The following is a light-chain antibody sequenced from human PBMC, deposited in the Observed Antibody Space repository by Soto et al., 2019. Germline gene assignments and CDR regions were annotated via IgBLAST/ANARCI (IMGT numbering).Light chain of an antibody. CDR2: GAS. CDR3: QQGHNWPLT. J-gene: IGKJ2*01. V-gene: IGKV3-15*01. CDR1: QSINSE. Sequence: EIVMTQSPATLSLSPGERAALSCRASQSINSELAWYQQKPGQPPRLLIYGASTRATGVPARFTGSESGSDFTLTISGLQSEDFAVYYCQQGHNWPLTFGQGTRLDI.